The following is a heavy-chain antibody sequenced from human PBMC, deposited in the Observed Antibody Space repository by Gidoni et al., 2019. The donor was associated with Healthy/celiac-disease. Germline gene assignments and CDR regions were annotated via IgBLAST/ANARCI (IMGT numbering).Heavy chain of an antibody. D-gene: IGHD1-26*01. Sequence: EVQLLESGGGLVQPGGSLRLSCAASGFTFSSYAMRWVRQAPGKGLEWVSAISGSGGSTYYADSVKGRFTISRDNSKNTLYLQMNSLRAEDTAVYYCAKDVQWELLPFYWGQGTLVTVSS. J-gene: IGHJ4*02. V-gene: IGHV3-23*01. CDR2: ISGSGGST. CDR3: AKDVQWELLPFY. CDR1: GFTFSSYA.